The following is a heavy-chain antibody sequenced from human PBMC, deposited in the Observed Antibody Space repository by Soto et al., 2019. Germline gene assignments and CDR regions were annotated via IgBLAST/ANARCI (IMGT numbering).Heavy chain of an antibody. J-gene: IGHJ6*03. D-gene: IGHD1-1*01. Sequence: GGSLRLSCAASGFTFSSYWMSWVRQAPGKGLEWVANIKQDGSEKYYVDSVKGRFTISRDNAKNSLYLQMNSLRAEDTAVYYCARDILERPETYYYYYYYMDVWGKGTTVTVSS. V-gene: IGHV3-7*01. CDR3: ARDILERPETYYYYYYYMDV. CDR2: IKQDGSEK. CDR1: GFTFSSYW.